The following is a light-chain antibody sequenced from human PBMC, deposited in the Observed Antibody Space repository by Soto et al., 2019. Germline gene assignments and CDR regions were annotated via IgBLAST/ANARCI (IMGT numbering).Light chain of an antibody. CDR2: LNSDGSH. Sequence: QSVLTQSPSASASLGSSVKRTCTLSSGHSSYAIAWHQQQPEKGPRYLMKLNSDGSHSKGDGIPDRFSGSSSGAERDLTISSLQSEDEADYYCQTWGTGTWVFGGGTKRTVL. V-gene: IGLV4-69*01. CDR3: QTWGTGTWV. J-gene: IGLJ3*02. CDR1: SGHSSYA.